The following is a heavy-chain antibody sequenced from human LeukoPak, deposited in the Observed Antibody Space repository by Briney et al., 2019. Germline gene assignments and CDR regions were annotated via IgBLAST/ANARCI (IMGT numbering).Heavy chain of an antibody. D-gene: IGHD5-24*01. V-gene: IGHV5-10-1*01. CDR1: GYSFTSYW. Sequence: GGSLKISWKGSGYSFTSYWISWVRQMPGKGLEWMGRIDPSDSYTNYSPSFQGHVTISADKSISTAYLQWSSLKASDTAMYYCARHRGRWDGMDVWGKGTTVTVSS. CDR3: ARHRGRWDGMDV. CDR2: IDPSDSYT. J-gene: IGHJ6*04.